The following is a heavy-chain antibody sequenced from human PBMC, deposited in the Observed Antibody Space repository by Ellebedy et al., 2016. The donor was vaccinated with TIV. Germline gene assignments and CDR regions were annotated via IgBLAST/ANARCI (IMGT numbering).Heavy chain of an antibody. CDR1: GYTFTTSG. J-gene: IGHJ4*02. CDR3: AVSAFDY. Sequence: ASVKVSCXASGYTFTTSGISWVRQAPGQGLEWMGIINPSGNSTSYIQKFQGRVTMTWDTSTSTAHMELSSLTSEDTAIYYCAVSAFDYWGQGTLVAVSS. D-gene: IGHD6-19*01. V-gene: IGHV1-46*01. CDR2: INPSGNST.